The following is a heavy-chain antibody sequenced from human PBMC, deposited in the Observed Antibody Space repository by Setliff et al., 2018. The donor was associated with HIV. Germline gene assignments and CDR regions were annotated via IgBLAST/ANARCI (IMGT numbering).Heavy chain of an antibody. Sequence: SETLSLTCTVSGGSVSSGSYYWSWIRQPAGKGLEWIGRIYTSGSTNYNPSLKSRVTISVDTSKNQFSLKLSSVTAADTAVYYCARGGGGSPFDYWGQGTLVTVSS. CDR2: IYTSGST. CDR3: ARGGGGSPFDY. J-gene: IGHJ4*02. V-gene: IGHV4-61*02. CDR1: GGSVSSGSYY. D-gene: IGHD2-15*01.